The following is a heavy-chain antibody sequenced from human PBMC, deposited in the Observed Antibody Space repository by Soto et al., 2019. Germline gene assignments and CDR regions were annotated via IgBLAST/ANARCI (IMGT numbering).Heavy chain of an antibody. V-gene: IGHV5-51*01. CDR3: TTRSYYDSSSTYGIDA. D-gene: IGHD3-22*01. J-gene: IGHJ6*02. CDR1: GYSFTSYW. CDR2: IYPGDSDT. Sequence: GESLKISCHGSGYSFTSYWIGWVGQMHGKGLEWMGMIYPGDSDTRHRPSFQGQLTISADKSISPAYLQWSSLKASDPAMYPRTTRSYYDSSSTYGIDAWGQGTTVTVSS.